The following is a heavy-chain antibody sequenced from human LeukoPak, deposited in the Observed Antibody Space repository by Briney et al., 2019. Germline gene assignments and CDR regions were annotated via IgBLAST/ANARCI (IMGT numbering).Heavy chain of an antibody. CDR2: ISSSSSTI. V-gene: IGHV3-48*01. Sequence: GGSLRLSCAASGFTFSSYSMNWVRQAPGKGLEWVSYISSSSSTIYYADSVKGRFTISRDNAKNSLYLQMNSLRAEDTAVYYCARDRPYGSGSYPRYYYYYYYMDVWGKGTTVTVSS. D-gene: IGHD3-10*01. CDR3: ARDRPYGSGSYPRYYYYYYYMDV. J-gene: IGHJ6*03. CDR1: GFTFSSYS.